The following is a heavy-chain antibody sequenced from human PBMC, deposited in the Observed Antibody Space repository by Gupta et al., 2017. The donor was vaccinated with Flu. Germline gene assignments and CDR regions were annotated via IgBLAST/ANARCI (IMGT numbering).Heavy chain of an antibody. CDR3: AGAGVPAASHYYYMDV. CDR2: ISNSVAST. V-gene: IGHV3-23*01. J-gene: IGHJ6*03. Sequence: PGRWLVWVSAISNSVASTYYAGSVKGRFTISRDNSKNTVYRQMNSLRGEDTAVYYCAGAGVPAASHYYYMDVLGKGTTVTVSS. D-gene: IGHD2-2*01.